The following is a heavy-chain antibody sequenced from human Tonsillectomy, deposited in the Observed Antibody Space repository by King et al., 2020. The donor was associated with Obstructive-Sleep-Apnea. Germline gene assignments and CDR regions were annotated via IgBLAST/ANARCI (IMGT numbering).Heavy chain of an antibody. CDR2: LNNCWTT. CDR3: AKEGGGSGIYWVDS. CDR1: GFTFSNDA. Sequence: SGGGMVQPGGSLRLSCPSSGFTFSNDAISWVRQAPAKGLELFPSLNNCWTTFYASTVRGRFTISRDNSKYTVNLQVNSLRAEDTALYYCAKEGGGSGIYWVDSWGQGTLVTVSS. J-gene: IGHJ4*02. D-gene: IGHD3-10*01. V-gene: IGHV3-23*01.